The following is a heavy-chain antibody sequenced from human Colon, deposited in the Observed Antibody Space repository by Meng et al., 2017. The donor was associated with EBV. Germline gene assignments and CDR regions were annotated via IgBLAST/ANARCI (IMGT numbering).Heavy chain of an antibody. CDR2: IYYSGST. CDR1: GGSVSSGGYY. D-gene: IGHD6-19*01. V-gene: IGHV4-31*03. CDR3: ARVSSGWDYFDY. Sequence: QVRLQEAGPGLVKPSQTLSLTCTVSGGSVSSGGYYCTWIRQHPGKGLEWFGHIYYSGSTFYNPSLKRRVIISIDTSKNQFSLNLRSVTAADTAVYYCARVSSGWDYFDYWGQGTLVTVSS. J-gene: IGHJ4*02.